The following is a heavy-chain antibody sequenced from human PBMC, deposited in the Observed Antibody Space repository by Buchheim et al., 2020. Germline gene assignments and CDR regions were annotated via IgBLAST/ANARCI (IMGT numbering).Heavy chain of an antibody. J-gene: IGHJ4*02. CDR3: GRHFPGITGTCPLDY. CDR2: IVTGSCGT. D-gene: IGHD1-20*01. V-gene: IGHV1-18*04. CDR1: GYSFATYG. Sequence: QVQLVQSGGEVKTPGASVKVSCKASGYSFATYGITWVRQAPGQGLEWIGCIVTGSCGTYYARKFQGRVTMTADMSTRTVYLDLRSLTSDDTAMYYCGRHFPGITGTCPLDYWGQGTL.